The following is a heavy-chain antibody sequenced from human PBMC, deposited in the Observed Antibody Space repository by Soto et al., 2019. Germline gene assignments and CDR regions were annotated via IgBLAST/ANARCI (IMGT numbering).Heavy chain of an antibody. CDR3: ATGAPRTPSNYYGLDL. D-gene: IGHD6-6*01. V-gene: IGHV3-23*01. CDR2: ITGSGGAT. J-gene: IGHJ6*02. CDR1: TVTFRIYV. Sequence: EVQLLESGGGLVQPGGSLRLSCEVSTVTFRIYVMNWVRQAPGKGLEWVSAITGSGGATYYADSVKGRFTVSRDNFKKTLYLQMNNLSLNDTAVYFCATGAPRTPSNYYGLDLWGHGTTVTVS.